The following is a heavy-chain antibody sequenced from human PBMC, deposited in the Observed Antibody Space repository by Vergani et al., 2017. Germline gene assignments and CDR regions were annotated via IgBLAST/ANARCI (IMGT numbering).Heavy chain of an antibody. CDR2: IYYSGST. V-gene: IGHV4-59*01. CDR1: GGSISSYY. Sequence: QVQLQESGPGLVKPSETLSLTCTVSGGSISSYYWSWIRQPPGKGLEWIGYIYYSGSTNYNPSLKSRVTISVDTSKNQFSRKLTSVTAAGTAVYYCARGSWYFDLWGRGTLVTVSS. CDR3: ARGSWYFDL. J-gene: IGHJ2*01.